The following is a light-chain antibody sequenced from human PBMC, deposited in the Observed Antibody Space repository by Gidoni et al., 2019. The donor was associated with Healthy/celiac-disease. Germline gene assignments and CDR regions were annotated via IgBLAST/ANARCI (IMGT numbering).Light chain of an antibody. CDR1: QRVSSSY. CDR2: GAS. V-gene: IGKV3-20*01. J-gene: IGKJ2*01. Sequence: EIVLTQSPGTLSLSPGERATLSCRASQRVSSSYLAWYQQKPGQAPRLLIYGASSRATGIPNRFSGSGSGTYFTLTISRLEPEDFVVYYCQQYGSSPPLYTFGQGTKLEIK. CDR3: QQYGSSPPLYT.